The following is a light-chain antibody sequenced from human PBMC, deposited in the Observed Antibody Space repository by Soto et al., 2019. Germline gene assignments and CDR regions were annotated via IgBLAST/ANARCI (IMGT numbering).Light chain of an antibody. J-gene: IGKJ1*01. CDR1: QSVDAY. CDR2: DAS. CDR3: QQRSNWAPT. Sequence: PWERATLSCRASQSVDAYLAWYQQRPGQAPRLLIFDASNRATGIPTRFSGSGSGTDFTLTISSLEPEDFAVYYCQQRSNWAPTFGQGTKVEIK. V-gene: IGKV3-11*01.